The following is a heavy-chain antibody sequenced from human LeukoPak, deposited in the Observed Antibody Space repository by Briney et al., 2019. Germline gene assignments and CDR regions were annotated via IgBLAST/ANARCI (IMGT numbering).Heavy chain of an antibody. J-gene: IGHJ4*02. CDR2: IRSKACGGTT. D-gene: IGHD2-2*01. CDR3: NRACSSTSCYGEPRFDY. CDR1: GFTFGDYS. Sequence: GGSLRLSCTASGFTFGDYSMTWVRQAPGKGLEWVGFIRSKACGGTTEYAASGKCRFTSSRDDSKSIAYLQMTSLKTEDTALYYRNRACSSTSCYGEPRFDYWGQGTLVPVSS. V-gene: IGHV3-49*04.